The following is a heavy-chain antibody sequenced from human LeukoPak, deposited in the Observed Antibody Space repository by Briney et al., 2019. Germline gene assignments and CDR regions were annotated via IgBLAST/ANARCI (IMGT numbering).Heavy chain of an antibody. CDR2: ISYDGSNK. D-gene: IGHD4-17*01. V-gene: IGHV3-30-3*02. Sequence: GGSLRLSCAASGFTFSSYAMHWVRQAPGKGLEWVAVISYDGSNKYYADSVKGRFTISRDNSKNTLYLQMNSLRAEDTAVYFCAKPYNYGVRDVHFDYWGQGTLVAVSS. J-gene: IGHJ4*02. CDR1: GFTFSSYA. CDR3: AKPYNYGVRDVHFDY.